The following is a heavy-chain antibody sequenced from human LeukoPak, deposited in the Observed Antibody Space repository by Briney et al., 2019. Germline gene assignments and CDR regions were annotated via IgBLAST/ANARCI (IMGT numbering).Heavy chain of an antibody. D-gene: IGHD3-10*01. Sequence: PSETLSLTCTVSGGSISSSSYYWGWIRQPPGKGLEWIGSINYSGSTYYNPSLKSRVTISVDTSKNQFSLKLSSVTAADTAVYFCASHILPRGASKPYYFDFWGQGTLVTVFS. CDR3: ASHILPRGASKPYYFDF. J-gene: IGHJ4*02. CDR2: INYSGST. CDR1: GGSISSSSYY. V-gene: IGHV4-39*01.